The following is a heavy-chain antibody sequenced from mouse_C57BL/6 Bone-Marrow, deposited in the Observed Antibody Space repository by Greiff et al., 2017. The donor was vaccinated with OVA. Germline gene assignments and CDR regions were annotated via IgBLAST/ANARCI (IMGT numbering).Heavy chain of an antibody. Sequence: EVQLQESGPELVKPGASVKISCKASGYTFTDYNMNWVKQSHGKGLEWIGVIHPNYGATSYNQKFKGKATLTVDQSSSTAYMQLNSLTSDDSAVCYCARGYYGWCYGYWGKGTTLTVSS. CDR3: ARGYYGWCYGY. J-gene: IGHJ2*01. V-gene: IGHV1-39*01. CDR2: IHPNYGAT. D-gene: IGHD1-1*01. CDR1: GYTFTDYN.